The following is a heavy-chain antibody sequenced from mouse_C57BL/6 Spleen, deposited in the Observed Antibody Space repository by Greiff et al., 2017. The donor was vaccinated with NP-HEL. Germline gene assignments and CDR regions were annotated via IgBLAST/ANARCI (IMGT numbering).Heavy chain of an antibody. CDR3: ARNNDYDGFAY. CDR1: GFSLTSYG. D-gene: IGHD2-4*01. J-gene: IGHJ3*01. V-gene: IGHV2-2*01. CDR2: IWSGGST. Sequence: QVQLQQSGPGLVQPSQSLSITCTVSGFSLTSYGVHWVRQSPGKGLEWLGVIWSGGSTDYNAAFISRLSISKDNSKSQVFFKMNSLQADDTAIYYCARNNDYDGFAYWGQGTLVTVSA.